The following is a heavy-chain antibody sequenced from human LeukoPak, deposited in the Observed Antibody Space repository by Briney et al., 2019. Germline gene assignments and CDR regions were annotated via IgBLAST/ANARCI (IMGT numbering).Heavy chain of an antibody. V-gene: IGHV3-23*01. CDR2: ISGSGGST. D-gene: IGHD1-26*01. CDR1: GFTFSSYA. J-gene: IGHJ4*02. Sequence: GGSLRLSCAASGFTFSSYAMSWVRQAPGKGLEWVSAISGSGGSTYYADSVKGRFSISRDNSKNTLYLQMNSLRDEDTAVYYCAKVVYNGSSSTFDYWGQGTLVTVSS. CDR3: AKVVYNGSSSTFDY.